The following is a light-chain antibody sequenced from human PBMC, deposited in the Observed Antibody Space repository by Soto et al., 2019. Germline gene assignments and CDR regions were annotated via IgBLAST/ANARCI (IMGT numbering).Light chain of an antibody. CDR3: AVWDDGLDAWM. CDR2: GSN. Sequence: QSVLTQPPSLSGTPGQRVTISCSGSSSNIAGNTVHWYQHLPGTAPKLLIYGSNERPLGVPDRFSGSKSGTSASLAISRLQSEDEAHYYCAVWDDGLDAWMFGGGTKLTVL. V-gene: IGLV1-44*01. CDR1: SSNIAGNT. J-gene: IGLJ3*02.